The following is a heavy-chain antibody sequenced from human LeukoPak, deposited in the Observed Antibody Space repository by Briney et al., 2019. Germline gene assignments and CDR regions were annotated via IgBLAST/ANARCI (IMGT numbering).Heavy chain of an antibody. V-gene: IGHV1-69*04. CDR3: AIDQNWKAGWFDP. CDR1: GGTFSSYA. CDR2: IIPILGIA. J-gene: IGHJ5*02. D-gene: IGHD1-1*01. Sequence: GSSVKVSCKASGGTFSSYAISWVRQAPGQGLEWMGRIIPILGIANYAQKFQGRVTITADKSTSTAYMELSSLRSEDTAVYFCAIDQNWKAGWFDPWGQGTLVTVSS.